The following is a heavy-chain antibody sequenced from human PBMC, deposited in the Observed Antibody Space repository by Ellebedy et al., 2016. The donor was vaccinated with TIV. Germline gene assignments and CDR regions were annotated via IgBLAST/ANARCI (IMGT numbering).Heavy chain of an antibody. V-gene: IGHV3-30*03. CDR1: GFTFSGYW. Sequence: GESLKISCAASGFTFSGYWMNWVRQAPGKGLEWVASISYDGSNENYADSVKGRFTISSDNSRNTLYLQMNSLRTEDTAVYYCASLGYTSSWSSNTPSDSWGQGTLVTVSS. CDR3: ASLGYTSSWSSNTPSDS. CDR2: ISYDGSNE. J-gene: IGHJ4*02. D-gene: IGHD6-13*01.